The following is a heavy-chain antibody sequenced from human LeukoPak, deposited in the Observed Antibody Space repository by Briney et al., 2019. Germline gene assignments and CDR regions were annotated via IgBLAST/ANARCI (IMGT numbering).Heavy chain of an antibody. CDR2: IVPIFGKT. CDR1: GGSFSSNI. D-gene: IGHD2-2*01. V-gene: IGHV1-69*05. Sequence: GASVKVSCKASGGSFSSNIIGWVRQAPGQGHEWMGGIVPIFGKTKYAQKFQGRVTITTDESSSTAYMELSSLRSDDTAIYYCARGWGIPAPISWFDPWGQGTLVTVSS. J-gene: IGHJ5*02. CDR3: ARGWGIPAPISWFDP.